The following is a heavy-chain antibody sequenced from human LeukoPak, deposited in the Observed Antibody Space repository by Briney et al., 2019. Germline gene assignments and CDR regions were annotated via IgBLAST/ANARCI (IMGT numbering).Heavy chain of an antibody. V-gene: IGHV3-21*01. J-gene: IGHJ4*02. CDR1: GFTFSSYS. CDR2: ISSSSSYI. D-gene: IGHD3-22*01. CDR3: ALGHYDSSGYYYLAY. Sequence: GGSLRLSCAASGFTFSSYSMNWVRQAPGKGLEWVSSISSSSSYIYYADSVKGRFTISRDNAKNSLYLQMNSLRAEDTAVYYCALGHYDSSGYYYLAYWGQGTLVTVSS.